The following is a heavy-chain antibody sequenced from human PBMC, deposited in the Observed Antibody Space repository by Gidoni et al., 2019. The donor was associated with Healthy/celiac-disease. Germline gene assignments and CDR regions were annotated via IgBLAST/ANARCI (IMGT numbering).Heavy chain of an antibody. D-gene: IGHD4-17*01. Sequence: QVQLVESGGGVVQHGRSLILSCADSRFTFSSYGMHWVRQAPGKGLEWVAVISYDGRNKYYADSVKGRFTISRDNSKNTLYLQMNSLRAEDTAVYYCEKDLTYGDHGIYIDYWGQGTLVTVSS. CDR3: EKDLTYGDHGIYIDY. CDR2: ISYDGRNK. V-gene: IGHV3-30*18. J-gene: IGHJ4*02. CDR1: RFTFSSYG.